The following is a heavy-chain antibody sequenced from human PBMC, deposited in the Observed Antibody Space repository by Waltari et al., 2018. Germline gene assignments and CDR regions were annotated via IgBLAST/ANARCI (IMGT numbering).Heavy chain of an antibody. V-gene: IGHV1-8*01. CDR2: MNPNSGNT. D-gene: IGHD3-10*01. CDR3: ARSKRFGDGGDAFDI. CDR1: GYSCTSYD. J-gene: IGHJ3*02. Sequence: QVQLVQSGAEVKKPGASVKVYCNAPGYSCTSYDINWLRQATGTGLEWMGWMNPNSGNTGYAQKFQGKVTMTRNTSISTAYMELSSLRSKDTAVYYCARSKRFGDGGDAFDIWGQGTMVTVSS.